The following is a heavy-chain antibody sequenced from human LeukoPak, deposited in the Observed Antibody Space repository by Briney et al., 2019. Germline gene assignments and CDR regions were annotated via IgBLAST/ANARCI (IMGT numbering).Heavy chain of an antibody. D-gene: IGHD1-26*01. CDR3: ARAGGYYYYYMDV. CDR2: INTDGSSS. CDR1: GFTFSSYW. Sequence: PGGSLRLSCAASGFTFSSYWMHWVRQAPGKGLVWVSRINTDGSSSSYADSVKGRFTISRDNAKNTLYLQMNSLRAEDTAVYYCARAGGYYYYYMDVWGKGTTVTVSS. V-gene: IGHV3-74*01. J-gene: IGHJ6*03.